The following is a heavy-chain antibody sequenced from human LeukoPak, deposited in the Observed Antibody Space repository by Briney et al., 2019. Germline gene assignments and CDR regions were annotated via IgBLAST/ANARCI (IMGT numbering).Heavy chain of an antibody. D-gene: IGHD2-15*01. V-gene: IGHV5-51*01. CDR3: ARTRGYCSGGSCYYYYYYMDV. Sequence: KSGESLKISCKGSGYSFTSYWIGWVRQMPGKGLEWMGIIYPGDSDTRYSPSFQGQVTISADKSISTAYLQWSSLKASDTAMYYCARTRGYCSGGSCYYYYYYMDVWGKGTTVTVSS. CDR1: GYSFTSYW. CDR2: IYPGDSDT. J-gene: IGHJ6*03.